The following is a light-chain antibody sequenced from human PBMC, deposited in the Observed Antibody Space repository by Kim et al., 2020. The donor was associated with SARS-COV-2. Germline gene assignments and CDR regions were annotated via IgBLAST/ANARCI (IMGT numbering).Light chain of an antibody. CDR2: DAS. V-gene: IGKV1-5*01. CDR3: QHHSTYPIT. J-gene: IGKJ5*01. CDR1: QSIGGW. Sequence: GVRVTITCRASQSIGGWLAWYQQKPGKAPKLLIYDASSVESGVPSRFSGSGSGTEFTLTISSLQPDDSATYYCQHHSTYPITFGQGTRLEIK.